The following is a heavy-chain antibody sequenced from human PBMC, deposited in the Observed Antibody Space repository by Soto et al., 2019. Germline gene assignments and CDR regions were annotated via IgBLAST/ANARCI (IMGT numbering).Heavy chain of an antibody. CDR1: GYTFTSYD. V-gene: IGHV1-8*01. CDR3: ARGRGACSGGSCYVDY. CDR2: MNPNSGNT. Sequence: GASVKVSCKASGYTFTSYDINWVRQATGQGLEWMGWMNPNSGNTGYAQKFQGRVTMTRNTSISTAYMELSSLRSEDTAVYYCARGRGACSGGSCYVDYWGQGTLVTVSS. D-gene: IGHD2-15*01. J-gene: IGHJ4*02.